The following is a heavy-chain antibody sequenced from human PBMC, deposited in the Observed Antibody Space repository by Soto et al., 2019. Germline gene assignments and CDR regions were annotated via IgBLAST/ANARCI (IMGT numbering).Heavy chain of an antibody. CDR1: GGTFSSYI. CDR2: IIPILGIA. Sequence: QVQLVQSGAEVKKPGSSVKVSCKASGGTFSSYIISWVRQAPGQGLEWMGRIIPILGIANYAQKFQGRVTIXXDKSTSKAYMELSSLRSEDTAVYYCARFPQTAIVGAAYFDYWGQGTLVTVSS. V-gene: IGHV1-69*02. D-gene: IGHD1-26*01. CDR3: ARFPQTAIVGAAYFDY. J-gene: IGHJ4*02.